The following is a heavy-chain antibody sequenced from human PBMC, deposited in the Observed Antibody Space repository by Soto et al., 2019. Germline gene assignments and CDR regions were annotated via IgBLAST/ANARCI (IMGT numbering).Heavy chain of an antibody. J-gene: IGHJ4*02. CDR2: TYYRSKWYN. CDR3: VRLIGNSWLDY. V-gene: IGHV6-1*01. D-gene: IGHD6-13*01. CDR1: GDSVSTNSGA. Sequence: SQTLSLTCVISGDSVSTNSGAWDWVRQSPSRGLEWLGRTYYRSKWYNDYDVSVKSRISINPDTSKNQFSLQLNSVTPEDTAVYYCVRLIGNSWLDYWGQGTLVTVSS.